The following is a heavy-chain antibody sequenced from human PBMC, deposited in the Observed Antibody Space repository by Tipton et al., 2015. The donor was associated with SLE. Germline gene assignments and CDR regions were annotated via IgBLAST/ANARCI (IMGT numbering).Heavy chain of an antibody. J-gene: IGHJ4*02. CDR3: ARGGIGRQWLRGYFDY. V-gene: IGHV1-69*05. D-gene: IGHD3-22*01. CDR1: GGTFSSYA. Sequence: QLVQSGAEVKKPGSSVKVSCKASGGTFSSYAISWVRQAPGQGLEWMGGIIPILGIANYAQKFQGRVRITTGESTSTAYMELSSLRSEDAAVYYCARGGIGRQWLRGYFDYWGQGTLVAVSS. CDR2: IIPILGIA.